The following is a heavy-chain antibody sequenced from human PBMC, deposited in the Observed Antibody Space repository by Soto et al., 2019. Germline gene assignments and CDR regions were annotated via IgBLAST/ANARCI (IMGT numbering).Heavy chain of an antibody. D-gene: IGHD6-13*01. CDR1: GFTFSSYA. CDR2: ISYDGSNK. J-gene: IGHJ4*02. Sequence: GGSLRLSCAASGFTFSSYAMHWVRQAPGKGLEWVAVISYDGSNKYYADSVKGRFTISRDNSKNTLYLQMNSLRAEDTAVYYCARDWKGGIATAGNLDYWGQGTLVTVSS. V-gene: IGHV3-30-3*01. CDR3: ARDWKGGIATAGNLDY.